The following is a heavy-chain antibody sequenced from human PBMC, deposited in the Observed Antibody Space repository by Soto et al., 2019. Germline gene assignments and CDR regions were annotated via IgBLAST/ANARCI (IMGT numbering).Heavy chain of an antibody. CDR1: GFPFTSSS. D-gene: IGHD4-4*01. CDR2: IVFGSGNT. Sequence: GASVQVSCKASGFPFTSSSVQWVRQARGQRLEWIGWIVFGSGNTNYAQKFQERVTFNRDMSTGTAYMEVNSLRSGDTAVYYCAAGPYRVGLLGRAYWGQGTLVTVSS. J-gene: IGHJ4*02. V-gene: IGHV1-58*01. CDR3: AAGPYRVGLLGRAY.